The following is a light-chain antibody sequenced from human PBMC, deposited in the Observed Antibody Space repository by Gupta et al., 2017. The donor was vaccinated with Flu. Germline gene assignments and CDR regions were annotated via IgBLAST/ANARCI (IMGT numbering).Light chain of an antibody. CDR2: GTS. V-gene: IGKV3-20*01. J-gene: IGKJ1*01. CDR3: QQYGNSPWT. Sequence: GTLSLSPGERATLSCRASQSFSSTYLAWYQQKPGQAPRLLIYGTSSRATGIPVRFSGSGSGTDFTLTISRLEPEDFAVYYCQQYGNSPWTFGQGTKVEIK. CDR1: QSFSSTY.